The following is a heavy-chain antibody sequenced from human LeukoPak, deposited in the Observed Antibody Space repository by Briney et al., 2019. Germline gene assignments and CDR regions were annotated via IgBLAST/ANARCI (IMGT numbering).Heavy chain of an antibody. CDR1: GFTFSNYA. J-gene: IGHJ4*02. D-gene: IGHD1-26*01. CDR3: TRTESGTYKGGFDY. V-gene: IGHV3-23*01. Sequence: GGSLRLSCAASGFTFSNYAMSWVRQAPGKGLEWVSAISADGASAYYADSVQGRFTISRDNSKSTLFLEMNSLRAEDTAVYYCTRTESGTYKGGFDYWGQGTLVTVSS. CDR2: ISADGASA.